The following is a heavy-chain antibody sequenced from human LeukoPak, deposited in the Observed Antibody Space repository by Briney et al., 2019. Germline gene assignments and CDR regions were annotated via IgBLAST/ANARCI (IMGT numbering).Heavy chain of an antibody. J-gene: IGHJ4*02. CDR3: AKEVYGSGRYYFDY. CDR2: ISAYNGNT. D-gene: IGHD3-10*01. V-gene: IGHV1-18*01. Sequence: ASVKVSCKASGYTFTSYGISWVRQAPGQGLEWMGWISAYNGNTNYAQKLQGRVTMTTDTSTSTAYMELRSLRSDDTAVYYCAKEVYGSGRYYFDYWGQGTLVTVSS. CDR1: GYTFTSYG.